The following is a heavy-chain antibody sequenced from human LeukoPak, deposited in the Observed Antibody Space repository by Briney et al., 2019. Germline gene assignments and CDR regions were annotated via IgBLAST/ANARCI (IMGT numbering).Heavy chain of an antibody. J-gene: IGHJ2*01. CDR2: IYSGGST. CDR3: ARDLWQSDSSGYYGGFWYFDL. D-gene: IGHD3-22*01. CDR1: GFTFSSYW. Sequence: GGSLRLSCAASGFTFSSYWMSWVRQAPGKGLEWVSVIYSGGSTYYADSVKGRFTISRDNSKNTLYLQMNSLRAEDTAVYYCARDLWQSDSSGYYGGFWYFDLWGRGTLVTVSS. V-gene: IGHV3-66*01.